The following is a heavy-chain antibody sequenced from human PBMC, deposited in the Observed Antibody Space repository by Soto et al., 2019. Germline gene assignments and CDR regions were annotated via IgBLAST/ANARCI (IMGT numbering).Heavy chain of an antibody. Sequence: SETLSLTCAVYGGSFSGYYWSWIRQPPGKGLEWIGEINHSGSTNYNPSLKSRVTISVDTSKNQFSLKLSSVTAADTAVYYCARPNRVSVVRGGAFDIWGQGTMVTVSS. D-gene: IGHD2-21*01. CDR1: GGSFSGYY. CDR2: INHSGST. CDR3: ARPNRVSVVRGGAFDI. V-gene: IGHV4-34*01. J-gene: IGHJ3*02.